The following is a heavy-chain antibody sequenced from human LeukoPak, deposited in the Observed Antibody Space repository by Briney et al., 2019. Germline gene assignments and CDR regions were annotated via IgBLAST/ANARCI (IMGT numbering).Heavy chain of an antibody. Sequence: SETLSLTCTVSGGSISSYYWSWIRQPPGKGLEWIGYIYYSGSTNYNPSLKSRVTISVDTSKNQFSLKLSSVTAADTAVYYCARVRGGGRFGVYYYYYGMDVWGQGTTVTVSS. CDR3: ARVRGGGRFGVYYYYYGMDV. D-gene: IGHD3-10*01. V-gene: IGHV4-59*01. CDR1: GGSISSYY. CDR2: IYYSGST. J-gene: IGHJ6*02.